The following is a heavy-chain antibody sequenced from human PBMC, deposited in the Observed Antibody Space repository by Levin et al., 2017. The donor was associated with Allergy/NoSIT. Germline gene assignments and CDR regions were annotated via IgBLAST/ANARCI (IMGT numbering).Heavy chain of an antibody. CDR3: ARGGEVPSQYYFDY. Sequence: PSETLSLTCAVNGESFSGYFWTWIRQSPGKGLEWIGQINFNGITTYNPSLKSRVVLSVDPTKKQFSLKLNYLTAAETAVYFCARGGEVPSQYYFDYWGQGTLVTVSS. CDR2: INFNGIT. D-gene: IGHD1-26*01. J-gene: IGHJ4*02. V-gene: IGHV4-34*01. CDR1: GESFSGYF.